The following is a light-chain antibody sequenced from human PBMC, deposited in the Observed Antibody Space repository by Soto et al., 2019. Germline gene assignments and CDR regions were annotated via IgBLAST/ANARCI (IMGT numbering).Light chain of an antibody. CDR1: QGIGSW. V-gene: IGKV1-12*01. CDR3: QQANSFPLT. J-gene: IGKJ3*01. CDR2: AAA. Sequence: DIQMTQSPSSVSASVGDRVTITCRASQGIGSWLGWYQQKPGKAPKLLIYAAASLQSVVPSRFSATFSGTEFTLTISSLQPEDLASYFCQQANSFPLTFGPGTKVDLK.